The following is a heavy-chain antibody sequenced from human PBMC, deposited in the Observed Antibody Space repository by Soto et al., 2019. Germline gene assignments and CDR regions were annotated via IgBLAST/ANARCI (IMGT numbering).Heavy chain of an antibody. D-gene: IGHD2-2*01. CDR3: AKGGSTAPLFFTAESDY. Sequence: EVQLLESGGGLVQPGGSLRLSCAASGVTFSSYAMSWVRQAPGKGLEWVSAISGSGGSTYYADSVKGRFTISRDNSKNTLYLQMNSLRAEDTAVYYCAKGGSTAPLFFTAESDYWGQGTLVTVSS. CDR2: ISGSGGST. V-gene: IGHV3-23*01. J-gene: IGHJ4*02. CDR1: GVTFSSYA.